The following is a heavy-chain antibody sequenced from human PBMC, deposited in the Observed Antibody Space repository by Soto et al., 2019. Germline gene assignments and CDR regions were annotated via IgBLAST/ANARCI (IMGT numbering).Heavy chain of an antibody. D-gene: IGHD3-10*01. CDR3: AHSTAHRVYFQH. CDR1: RFSLNNGGVT. J-gene: IGHJ1*01. Sequence: GPTLVNPAPTLNLPCVFSRFSLNNGGVTVGWIRQPPGKALEWVALIYWDDGKRYSPSLKSRLTITKETSRNKVVLTMTNVDPEDTATYFCAHSTAHRVYFQHWGEGTMVTVS. CDR2: IYWDDGK. V-gene: IGHV2-5*02.